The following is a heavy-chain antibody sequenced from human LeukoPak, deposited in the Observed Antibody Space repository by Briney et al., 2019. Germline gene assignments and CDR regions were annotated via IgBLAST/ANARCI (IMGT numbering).Heavy chain of an antibody. CDR2: ISSSSRNI. V-gene: IGHV3-21*01. CDR1: GFTFSSYS. J-gene: IGHJ6*04. CDR3: ARGPTMKMDV. D-gene: IGHD3-22*01. Sequence: GGSLRLSCAASGFTFSSYSMNWVRQAPGKGLEWVSSISSSSRNIYYADSVKGRFTISRDNAKNSLYLQMNSLRAEDTAVYYCARGPTMKMDVWGKGTTVTVSS.